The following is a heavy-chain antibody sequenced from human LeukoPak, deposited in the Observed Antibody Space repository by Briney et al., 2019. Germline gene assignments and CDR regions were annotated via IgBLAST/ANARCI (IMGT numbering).Heavy chain of an antibody. D-gene: IGHD6-19*01. V-gene: IGHV4-59*08. CDR2: IYYSGST. CDR1: GGSIINYY. Sequence: SETLSLTCTVSGGSIINYYWSWIRQAPGKGLEWVGSIYYSGSTNYNPSLKSRVTISVDTSKNQFSLKLSSVTAADTAVYYCARHDAGKWLPYFDYWGRGTLVTVSS. CDR3: ARHDAGKWLPYFDY. J-gene: IGHJ4*02.